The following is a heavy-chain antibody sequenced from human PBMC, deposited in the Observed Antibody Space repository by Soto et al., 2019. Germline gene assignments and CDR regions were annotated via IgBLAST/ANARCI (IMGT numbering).Heavy chain of an antibody. J-gene: IGHJ4*02. CDR2: IIPIFGTA. Sequence: QVQLVQSGAEVKKPGSSVKVSCKASGGTFSSYAISWVRQAPGQGLEWMGGIIPIFGTANYAQKFQGRVTITADESTSTGYMELSSLRSEDTAVYYCARGWGRYYDSSGYYRTFDYWGQGTLVTVSS. CDR1: GGTFSSYA. D-gene: IGHD3-22*01. V-gene: IGHV1-69*01. CDR3: ARGWGRYYDSSGYYRTFDY.